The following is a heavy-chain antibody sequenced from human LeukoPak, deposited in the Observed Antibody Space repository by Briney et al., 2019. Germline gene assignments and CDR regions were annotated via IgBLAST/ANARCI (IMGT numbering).Heavy chain of an antibody. J-gene: IGHJ4*02. V-gene: IGHV1-3*04. Sequence: ASVKDSCKASGYIFTSYPIHWVRQAPGQRLEWMGWINTGNGNTKYSQRFEGRVTVTTDTSAAAAYMELGSLRSEDTAVYYCARDRAMADYWGQGTLVTVSS. CDR3: ARDRAMADY. CDR1: GYIFTSYP. CDR2: INTGNGNT. D-gene: IGHD5-18*01.